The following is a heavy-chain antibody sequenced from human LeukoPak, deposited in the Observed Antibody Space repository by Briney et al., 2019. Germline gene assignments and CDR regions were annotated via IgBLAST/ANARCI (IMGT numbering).Heavy chain of an antibody. CDR3: ASGGSGSYSY. J-gene: IGHJ4*02. CDR2: IYSSVTM. CDR1: GGSINSRSYY. Sequence: SETLSLTCTVSGGSINSRSYYWSWIRQPAGKGLEWIGRIYSSVTMNYNPSLKSRVTISLDTSKNQFSLKLSSVTAADTAVYYCASGGSGSYSYWGRGTLVTVSS. D-gene: IGHD1-26*01. V-gene: IGHV4-61*02.